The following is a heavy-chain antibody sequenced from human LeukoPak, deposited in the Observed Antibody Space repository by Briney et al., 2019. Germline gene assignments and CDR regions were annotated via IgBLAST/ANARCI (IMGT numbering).Heavy chain of an antibody. D-gene: IGHD3-22*01. CDR2: IIPIFGTA. CDR3: ARFDSSGYYPYYYYYMDV. J-gene: IGHJ6*03. V-gene: IGHV1-69*06. Sequence: SVKVSCKASGGTFSSYAISWVRQAPGQGLEWMGGIIPIFGTANYAQKFQGRVTITADKSTSTAYMELSSLRSEDTAVYYCARFDSSGYYPYYYYYMDVWGKGTTVTVSS. CDR1: GGTFSSYA.